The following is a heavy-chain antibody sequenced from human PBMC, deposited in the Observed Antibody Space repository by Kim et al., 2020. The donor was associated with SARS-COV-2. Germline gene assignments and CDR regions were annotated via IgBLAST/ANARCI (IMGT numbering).Heavy chain of an antibody. J-gene: IGHJ4*02. D-gene: IGHD3-3*01. CDR1: GFTFSSYE. CDR3: ARDPRDYDFWSGPGDY. V-gene: IGHV3-48*03. Sequence: GGSLRLSCAASGFTFSSYEMNWVRQAPGKGLEWVSYISSSGSTIYYADSVKGRFTISRDNAKNSLYLQMNSLRAEDTAVFYCARDPRDYDFWSGPGDYWGQGTLVTVSS. CDR2: ISSSGSTI.